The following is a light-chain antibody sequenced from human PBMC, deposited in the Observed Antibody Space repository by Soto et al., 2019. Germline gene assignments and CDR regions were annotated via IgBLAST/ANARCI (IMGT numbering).Light chain of an antibody. V-gene: IGLV2-8*01. J-gene: IGLJ1*01. CDR3: SSYAGSNNLV. Sequence: QSALTQPPSASGSPGQSVTISCSGTSSDVGGYNYVSWHQQHPGKAPKLMIYEVSKRPSGVPDRFSGSKSGNTASLIVSGLQAEDEADYYCSSYAGSNNLVFGTG. CDR2: EVS. CDR1: SSDVGGYNY.